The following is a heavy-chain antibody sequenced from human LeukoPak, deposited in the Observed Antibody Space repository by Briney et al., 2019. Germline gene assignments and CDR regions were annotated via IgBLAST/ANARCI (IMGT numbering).Heavy chain of an antibody. Sequence: GASVTVSFKASGYTFTSYAMHWVRQAPGQRLEWMGWINAGNGNTKYSQKFQGRVTITRDTSASTAYMELSSLRSEDTAVYYCARAMVRGVILFDYWGQGTLVTVSS. CDR1: GYTFTSYA. CDR2: INAGNGNT. V-gene: IGHV1-3*01. CDR3: ARAMVRGVILFDY. D-gene: IGHD3-10*01. J-gene: IGHJ4*02.